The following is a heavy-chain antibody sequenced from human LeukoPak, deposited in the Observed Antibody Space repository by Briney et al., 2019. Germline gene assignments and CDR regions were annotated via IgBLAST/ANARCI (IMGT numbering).Heavy chain of an antibody. CDR2: INPNSGGT. D-gene: IGHD3-10*01. CDR3: ARHRDAFYRSGFYYNMDV. CDR1: GYTFTGYY. J-gene: IGHJ6*02. V-gene: IGHV1-2*06. Sequence: ASVKVSCKASGYTFTGYYMHSVRQAPGQGLEWMGRINPNSGGTNFAQKFQCRVTLTRNTAITTVYMELRRLISGETAVYYCARHRDAFYRSGFYYNMDVWGQGTTVIVSS.